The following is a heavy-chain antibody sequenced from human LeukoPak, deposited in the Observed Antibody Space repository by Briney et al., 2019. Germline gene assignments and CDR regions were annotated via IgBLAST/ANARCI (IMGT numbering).Heavy chain of an antibody. Sequence: GGSLRLSCAASGFTFSSYWMHWVRQAPGKGLVWVSRINSDGSSTSYADSVKGRFTISRDNAENTLYLQMNSLRAEDTAVYYCARGYGSSRGWYWGQGTLVTVSS. CDR3: ARGYGSSRGWY. V-gene: IGHV3-74*01. D-gene: IGHD3-10*01. CDR1: GFTFSSYW. CDR2: INSDGSST. J-gene: IGHJ4*02.